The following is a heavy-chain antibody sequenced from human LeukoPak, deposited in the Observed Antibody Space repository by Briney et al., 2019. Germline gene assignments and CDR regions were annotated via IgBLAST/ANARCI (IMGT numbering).Heavy chain of an antibody. CDR3: ARVRSGYDYYYYYMDV. D-gene: IGHD5-12*01. CDR2: IYHSGST. CDR1: GGSISSSNW. J-gene: IGHJ6*03. Sequence: SGTLSLTCAVSGGSISSSNWWGWIRQPPGKGLEWIGEIYHSGSTNYNPSLKSRVTISVDTSKNQFSLKLSSVTAADTAVYYCARVRSGYDYYYYYMDVWGKGTTVTVSS. V-gene: IGHV4-4*02.